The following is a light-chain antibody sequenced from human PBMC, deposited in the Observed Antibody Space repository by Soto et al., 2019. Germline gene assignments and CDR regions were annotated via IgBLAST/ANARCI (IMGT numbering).Light chain of an antibody. CDR2: KNN. CDR3: AAWDDSLSGRV. V-gene: IGLV1-47*01. J-gene: IGLJ1*01. Sequence: QAVVTQPPSASGTPGQRVTISCSGSSSNIGSNYVSWYQHLPGTAPKLVIYKNNQRPSGVPDRFSGSRSGTSASLALSGLRSDDEADYYCAAWDDSLSGRVFGTGTQLTVL. CDR1: SSNIGSNY.